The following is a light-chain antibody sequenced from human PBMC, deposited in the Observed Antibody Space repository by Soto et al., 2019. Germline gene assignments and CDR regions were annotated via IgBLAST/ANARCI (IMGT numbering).Light chain of an antibody. J-gene: IGKJ4*01. CDR1: QSLLHSNGYNY. CDR3: MQALQTPPF. CDR2: LGS. Sequence: DIVMTQSPLSLPVTPGKPASISCRSSQSLLHSNGYNYLDWYLQKPGQSPQLLIYLGSNRASGVPDRFSGSGSGTDFTLKISRVEAEDVGVYYCMQALQTPPFFGGGTKVEIK. V-gene: IGKV2-28*01.